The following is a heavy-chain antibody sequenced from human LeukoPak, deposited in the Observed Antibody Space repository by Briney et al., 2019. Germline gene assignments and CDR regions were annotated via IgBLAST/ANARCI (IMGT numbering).Heavy chain of an antibody. J-gene: IGHJ4*02. CDR3: ARHLRGVVITTTYFDY. V-gene: IGHV5-51*01. CDR2: IYPGDSDT. Sequence: HGESLKISCKGSGYSFTSYWIGWVRQMPGKGLEWMGIIYPGDSDTRYSPSFQGQVTISADKSISTAYLQWSSLKASDTAMYYCARHLRGVVITTTYFDYWGQGTLVTVSS. D-gene: IGHD3-22*01. CDR1: GYSFTSYW.